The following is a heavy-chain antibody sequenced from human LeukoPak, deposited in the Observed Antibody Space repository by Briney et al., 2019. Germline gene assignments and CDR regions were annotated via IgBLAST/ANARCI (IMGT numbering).Heavy chain of an antibody. CDR2: INHSGST. J-gene: IGHJ6*04. V-gene: IGHV4-39*07. D-gene: IGHD1/OR15-1a*01. CDR1: GGSISSSSYY. Sequence: SETLSLTCTVSGGSISSSSYYWGWIRQPPGKGLEWIGEINHSGSTNYNPSLKSRVTISVDTSKNQFSLKLSSVTAADTAVYYCARGYPRRALPRTTRGGGPMDVWGKGTTVTVSS. CDR3: ARGYPRRALPRTTRGGGPMDV.